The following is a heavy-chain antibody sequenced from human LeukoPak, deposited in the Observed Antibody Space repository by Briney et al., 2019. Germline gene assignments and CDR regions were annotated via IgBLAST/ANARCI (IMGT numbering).Heavy chain of an antibody. CDR2: ISSSGSTI. J-gene: IGHJ4*02. Sequence: GGSLRLSCAASGFTFSSYEMNWVRQAPGKGLEWVSYISSSGSTIYYADSVKGRFTISRENAKNSLYLQMNSLRAEDTAVYYCARDSNDYGDYWGRGTLVTVSS. V-gene: IGHV3-48*03. CDR1: GFTFSSYE. CDR3: ARDSNDYGDY.